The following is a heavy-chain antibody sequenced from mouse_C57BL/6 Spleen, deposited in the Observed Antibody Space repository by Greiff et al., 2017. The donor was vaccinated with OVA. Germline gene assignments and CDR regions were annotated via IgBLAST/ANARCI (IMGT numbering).Heavy chain of an antibody. Sequence: QVQLQQPGAELVKPGASVKLSCKASGYTFTSYWMQWVKQRPGQGLEWIGEIDPSDSSINYNPKLKGKATLTVDTSSSTAYMQLSSLTSEDSAVDYCALFYYGNPAWFADWGQGTLVTVSA. CDR1: GYTFTSYW. D-gene: IGHD2-1*01. CDR2: IDPSDSSI. CDR3: ALFYYGNPAWFAD. J-gene: IGHJ3*01. V-gene: IGHV1-50*01.